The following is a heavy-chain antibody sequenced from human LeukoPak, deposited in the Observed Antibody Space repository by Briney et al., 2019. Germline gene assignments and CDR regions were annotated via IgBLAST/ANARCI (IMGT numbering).Heavy chain of an antibody. J-gene: IGHJ4*02. Sequence: PSETLSLTCTVSGGSISSSSYYWGWIRQPPGKGLEWIGSIYYSGSTYYNPSLKSRVTISVDTSKNQFSLKLSSVTAAETAVYYCARLLSSGYFGSIFDYWGQGTLVTVSS. CDR3: ARLLSSGYFGSIFDY. V-gene: IGHV4-39*01. CDR2: IYYSGST. CDR1: GGSISSSSYY. D-gene: IGHD3-22*01.